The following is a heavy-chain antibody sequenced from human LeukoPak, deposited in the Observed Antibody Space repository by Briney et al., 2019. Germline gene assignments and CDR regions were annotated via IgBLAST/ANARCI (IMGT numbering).Heavy chain of an antibody. CDR3: AREGIAAAGTVVPSDP. CDR2: IIPIFGTA. V-gene: IGHV1-69*05. CDR1: GGTFSSYA. Sequence: SSVKVSCKASGGTFSSYAISWVRQAPGQGLEWMGRIIPIFGTANYAQKFQGRVTITTDESTSTAYMELSSLRSEDTAVYYCAREGIAAAGTVVPSDPWGQGTLVTVSS. D-gene: IGHD6-13*01. J-gene: IGHJ5*02.